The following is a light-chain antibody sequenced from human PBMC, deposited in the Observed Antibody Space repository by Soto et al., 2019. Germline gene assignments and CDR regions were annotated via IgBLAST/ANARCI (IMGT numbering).Light chain of an antibody. CDR1: SSDIGGYNY. CDR2: DVT. V-gene: IGLV2-14*03. J-gene: IGLJ2*01. CDR3: RSHTNSSTLGV. Sequence: QSALTQPSSVSGSPGQSITLSCTGASSDIGGYNYVSWYQPHPGKAPKLMIYDVTNRPSRVSYRFSGSKSGNTASLTLSGRQAEDEADSYCRSHTNSSTLGVFGGRTKLTVL.